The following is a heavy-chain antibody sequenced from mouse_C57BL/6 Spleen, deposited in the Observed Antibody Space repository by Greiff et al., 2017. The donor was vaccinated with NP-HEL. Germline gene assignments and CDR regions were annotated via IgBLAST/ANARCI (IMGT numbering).Heavy chain of an antibody. CDR1: GYTFTSYW. CDR2: IHPNSGST. Sequence: QVQLQQPGAELVKPGASVKLSCKASGYTFTSYWMHWVKQRPGQGLAWIGMIHPNSGSTNYNEKFKSKATLTVDKSSSTAYMQLSSLTSEDSAVYYCARGDDYYAMDYWGQGTSVTVSS. J-gene: IGHJ4*01. CDR3: ARGDDYYAMDY. V-gene: IGHV1-64*01.